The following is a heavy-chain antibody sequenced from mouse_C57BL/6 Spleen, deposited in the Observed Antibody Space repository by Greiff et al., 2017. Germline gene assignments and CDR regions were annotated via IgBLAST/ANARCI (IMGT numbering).Heavy chain of an antibody. J-gene: IGHJ4*01. CDR1: GFSLTSYG. CDR3: AREGSNYEFCYYAMDY. CDR2: IWSGGST. Sequence: QVQLQESGPGLVQPSQSLSITCTVSGFSLTSYGVHWVRQSPGTGLEWLGVIWSGGSTDYNAAFISRLSISQDNSKSQVFFKMNSLQADDTAIYYCAREGSNYEFCYYAMDYWGKGTSVTVSA. D-gene: IGHD2-5*01. V-gene: IGHV2-2*01.